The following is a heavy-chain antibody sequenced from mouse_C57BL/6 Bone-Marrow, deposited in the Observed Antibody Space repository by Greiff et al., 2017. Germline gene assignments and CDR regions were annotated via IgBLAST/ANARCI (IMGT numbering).Heavy chain of an antibody. CDR2: IDPENGDT. V-gene: IGHV14-4*01. Sequence: VQLQQSGAELVRPGASVKLSCTASGFNIKDDYMHWVKQRPEQGLEWIGWIDPENGDTEYASKFQGKATITADTSSNTAYLQLSSLPSEDTAVYYCTTSVVATDYAMDYWGQGTSVTVSS. CDR1: GFNIKDDY. D-gene: IGHD1-1*01. CDR3: TTSVVATDYAMDY. J-gene: IGHJ4*01.